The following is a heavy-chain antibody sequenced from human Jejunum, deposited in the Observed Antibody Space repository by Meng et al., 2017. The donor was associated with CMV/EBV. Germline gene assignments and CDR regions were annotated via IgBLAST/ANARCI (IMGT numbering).Heavy chain of an antibody. CDR3: AREKSSAPHD. CDR1: GGDTSRTREV. D-gene: IGHD6-6*01. CDR2: INYRGGT. J-gene: IGHJ4*02. Sequence: GTVAGGDTSRTREVGTGSSQPPGKGREWNGSINYRGGTFYNPSLESRVTISVDTSNNKFSLKLSAMTAADTAVYYCAREKSSAPHDWGQGTLVTVSS. V-gene: IGHV4-39*07.